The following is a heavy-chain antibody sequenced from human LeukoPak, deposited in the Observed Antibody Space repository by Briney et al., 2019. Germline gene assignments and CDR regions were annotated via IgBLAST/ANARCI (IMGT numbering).Heavy chain of an antibody. J-gene: IGHJ5*02. Sequence: GGSPRLSCAASGFTFSGSAIHWVRQSSGKGLEWVGQIDKKDKGYATATAYAASEKGRFTISRDDSINTAYLQMKSLKTEDTALYYCTRDSGTYNWFDPWGQGTPVTVSS. D-gene: IGHD1-26*01. CDR3: TRDSGTYNWFDP. CDR2: IDKKDKGYATAT. V-gene: IGHV3-73*01. CDR1: GFTFSGSA.